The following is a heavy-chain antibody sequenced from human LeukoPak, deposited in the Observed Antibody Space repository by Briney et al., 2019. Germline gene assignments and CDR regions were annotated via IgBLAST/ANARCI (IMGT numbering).Heavy chain of an antibody. V-gene: IGHV3-23*01. Sequence: PGGSLRLSCAASGFTFSSYGMSWVRQAPGKGLEWVSAISGSGGSTYYADSVKGRFTISRDNSKNTLYLQMNSLRAEDTAVYYCYPHSDGSGSYLNYWGQGTLVTVSS. D-gene: IGHD3-10*01. J-gene: IGHJ4*02. CDR3: YPHSDGSGSYLNY. CDR1: GFTFSSYG. CDR2: ISGSGGST.